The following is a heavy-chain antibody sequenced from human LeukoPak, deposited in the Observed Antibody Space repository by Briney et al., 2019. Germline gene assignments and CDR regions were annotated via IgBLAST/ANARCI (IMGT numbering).Heavy chain of an antibody. CDR2: VTGSGGST. J-gene: IGHJ4*02. CDR1: GFTFSSYA. V-gene: IGHV3-23*01. D-gene: IGHD5-18*01. Sequence: GGSLRLSCAAAGFTFSSYAMSWVRQAPGKGLDWVSAVTGSGGSTYYADSVRGRFTISRDNSKNTLFLQLDSLRVEDTAVYYCAKEDPAIILGIDYWGQGALVIVSS. CDR3: AKEDPAIILGIDY.